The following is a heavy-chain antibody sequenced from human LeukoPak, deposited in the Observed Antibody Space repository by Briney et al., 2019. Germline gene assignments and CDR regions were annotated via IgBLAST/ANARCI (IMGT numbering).Heavy chain of an antibody. CDR2: IKEDGREK. V-gene: IGHV3-7*01. CDR1: GFTFSRYW. CDR3: ATFSSMTVVEGVFDM. J-gene: IGHJ3*02. Sequence: GGSLRLSCAASGFTFSRYWMSWVRQAPGKGLEWVANIKEDGREKYYVDSVKGRFAISRDNAKNSLYLQMNSLRAEDTAVYYCATFSSMTVVEGVFDMWGQGTMVTVSS. D-gene: IGHD3-22*01.